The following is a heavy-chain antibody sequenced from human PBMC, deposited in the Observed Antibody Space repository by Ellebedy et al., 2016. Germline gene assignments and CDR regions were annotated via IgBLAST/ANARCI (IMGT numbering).Heavy chain of an antibody. Sequence: GESLKISXAASGFTFSRSHMSWVRQAPGKGLEWVSVISASDGSTHYAVSVRGRFTISRDNSKNTLYLQMNSLRAEDTALYYCARAEGLGVVSPYSDYWGQGTLVTVSS. CDR3: ARAEGLGVVSPYSDY. CDR2: ISASDGST. D-gene: IGHD3-3*01. J-gene: IGHJ4*02. V-gene: IGHV3-23*01. CDR1: GFTFSRSH.